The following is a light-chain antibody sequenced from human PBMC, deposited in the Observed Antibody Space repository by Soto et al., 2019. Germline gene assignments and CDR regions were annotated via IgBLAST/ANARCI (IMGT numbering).Light chain of an antibody. CDR3: CSYAGGRTYV. V-gene: IGLV2-23*01. J-gene: IGLJ1*01. CDR1: SSDVGSYNL. Sequence: QSALTQPASVSGSPGQSITISCTGTSSDVGSYNLVSWYQQHPGKAPKLMIYEGSKRPSGVSNRFSGSKSGNTASLTISGLQAEDEADYYCCSYAGGRTYVFGSGTKVTVL. CDR2: EGS.